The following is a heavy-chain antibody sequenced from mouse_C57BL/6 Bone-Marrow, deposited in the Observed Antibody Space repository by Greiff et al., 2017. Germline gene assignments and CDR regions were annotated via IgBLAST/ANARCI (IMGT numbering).Heavy chain of an antibody. Sequence: EVQLQQSGPELVKPGASVKMSCKASGYTFTDYNMHWVKQSHGKSLEWIGYINPNNGGTSYNQKSKGKATLTVNKSSSTAYMELRSLTSEDSAVYYCASPFYDGYYLAWFAYWGQGTLVTVSA. CDR1: GYTFTDYN. D-gene: IGHD2-3*01. CDR3: ASPFYDGYYLAWFAY. V-gene: IGHV1-22*01. J-gene: IGHJ3*01. CDR2: INPNNGGT.